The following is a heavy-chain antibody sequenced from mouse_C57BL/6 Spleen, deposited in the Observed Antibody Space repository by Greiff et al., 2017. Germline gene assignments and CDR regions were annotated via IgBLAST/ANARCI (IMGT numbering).Heavy chain of an antibody. CDR2: ISSGSSTI. J-gene: IGHJ4*01. V-gene: IGHV5-17*01. CDR3: ARDPDLLCYAMDY. D-gene: IGHD2-1*01. CDR1: GFTFSDYG. Sequence: DVQLVESGGGLVKPGGSLKLSCAASGFTFSDYGMHWVRQAPEKGLEWVAYISSGSSTIYYADTVKGRFTISRYNAKNTLFLQMTSLRSEDTAMYYCARDPDLLCYAMDYWGQGTSVTVSS.